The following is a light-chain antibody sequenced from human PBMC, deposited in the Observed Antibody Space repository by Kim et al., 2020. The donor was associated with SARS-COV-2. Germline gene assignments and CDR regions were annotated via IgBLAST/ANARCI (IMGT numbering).Light chain of an antibody. V-gene: IGLV1-47*01. CDR3: LTWDDSLSGRV. CDR1: RPNIGNNY. J-gene: IGLJ2*01. CDR2: RTN. Sequence: GQTVTIPCSGSRPNIGNNYIYWYQHLAGVAPKLLIYRTNLRPAGVPDRFSGSKSDTSASLTISGLRSEDEADYYCLTWDDSLSGRVFGGGTKVTVL.